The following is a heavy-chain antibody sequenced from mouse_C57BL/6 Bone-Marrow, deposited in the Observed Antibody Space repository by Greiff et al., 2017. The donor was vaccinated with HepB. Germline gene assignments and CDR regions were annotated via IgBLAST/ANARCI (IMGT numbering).Heavy chain of an antibody. CDR1: GYSITSGYY. J-gene: IGHJ4*01. Sequence: EVKLQESGPGLVKPSQSLSLTCSVTGYSITSGYYWNWIRQFPGNKLEWMGYISYDGSNNYNPSLKNRISITRDTSKNQFFLKLNSVTTEDTATYYCARDYGSSYLLYYYAMDYWGQGTSVTVSS. V-gene: IGHV3-6*01. D-gene: IGHD1-1*01. CDR2: ISYDGSN. CDR3: ARDYGSSYLLYYYAMDY.